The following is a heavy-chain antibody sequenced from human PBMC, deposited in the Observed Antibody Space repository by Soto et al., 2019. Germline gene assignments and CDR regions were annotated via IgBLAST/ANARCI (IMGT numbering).Heavy chain of an antibody. Sequence: QVQLQQGGAGLLKPSETLSLTCAVYGGSFSGYYWSWIRQPPGKGLEWIGDINHSGSTNYNPSLKSRVTITVDTSKNQFSLKLSSVTAADTAVYYCARGRVIVVVAASGNWFHPWGQGTLVTVS. CDR2: INHSGST. CDR3: ARGRVIVVVAASGNWFHP. J-gene: IGHJ5*02. V-gene: IGHV4-34*01. D-gene: IGHD2-15*01. CDR1: GGSFSGYY.